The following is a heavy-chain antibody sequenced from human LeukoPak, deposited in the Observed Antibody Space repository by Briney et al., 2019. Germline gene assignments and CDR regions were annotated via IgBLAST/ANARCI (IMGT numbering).Heavy chain of an antibody. CDR2: FDPEDGET. CDR3: ATLTYGSGSYPPLYGMDV. Sequence: ASVKVSCKVSGYTLTELSMHWVRQAPGKGLEWMGGFDPEDGETIYAQKFQGRVTMTEDTSTDTAYMELSSLRSEDTAVYYCATLTYGSGSYPPLYGMDVWGQGTTVTVSS. D-gene: IGHD3-10*01. CDR1: GYTLTELS. J-gene: IGHJ6*02. V-gene: IGHV1-24*01.